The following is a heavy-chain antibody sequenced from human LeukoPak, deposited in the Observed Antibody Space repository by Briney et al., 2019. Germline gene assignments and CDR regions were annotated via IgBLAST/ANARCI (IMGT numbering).Heavy chain of an antibody. CDR1: GGSISSYY. J-gene: IGHJ4*02. D-gene: IGHD4-23*01. Sequence: PSETLSLTCTVSGGSISSYYWSWIRQPAGKGLEWIGRIYTSGSTNYNPSLKSRVTISVDKSKNQFSLKLSSVTAADTAVYYCARDGNAYYGGNTGFDYWGQGTLVTVSS. CDR2: IYTSGST. V-gene: IGHV4-4*07. CDR3: ARDGNAYYGGNTGFDY.